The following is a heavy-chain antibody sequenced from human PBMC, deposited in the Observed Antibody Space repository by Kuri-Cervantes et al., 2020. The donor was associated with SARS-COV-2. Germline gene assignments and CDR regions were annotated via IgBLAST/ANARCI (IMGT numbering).Heavy chain of an antibody. Sequence: GGSLRLSCAASGFTFSSYAMSWVRQAPGKGLEWVSAISGSGGSTYYADSVKGRFTISRDNSKNTLYLQMNSLRAEDTAVYYCARDRADILTGYSFYYYYYGMDVWGQGTTVTVSS. V-gene: IGHV3-23*01. CDR3: ARDRADILTGYSFYYYYYGMDV. D-gene: IGHD3-9*01. J-gene: IGHJ6*02. CDR1: GFTFSSYA. CDR2: ISGSGGST.